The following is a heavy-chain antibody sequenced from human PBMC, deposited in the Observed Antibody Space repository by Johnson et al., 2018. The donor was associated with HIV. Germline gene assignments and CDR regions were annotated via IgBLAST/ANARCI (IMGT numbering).Heavy chain of an antibody. V-gene: IGHV3-66*02. J-gene: IGHJ3*01. CDR3: ARDGRDLVTRGSFDV. Sequence: VQLVESGGGLVQPGGSLRLSCAASGITVGTNYMSWVRQAPGKGLEWVSVIFSVGDVYYADSVKGRFTISRDNSKNMVYRQMNSLSPEDTAVYYGARDGRDLVTRGSFDVWGQGTVVTVSS. D-gene: IGHD3-9*01. CDR2: IFSVGDV. CDR1: GITVGTNY.